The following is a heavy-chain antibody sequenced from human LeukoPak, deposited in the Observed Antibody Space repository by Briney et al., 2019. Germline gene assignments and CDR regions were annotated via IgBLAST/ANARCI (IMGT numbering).Heavy chain of an antibody. J-gene: IGHJ4*02. CDR2: ISSGSVTI. CDR3: ARDQYCSSTSCYLSAGVTDY. V-gene: IGHV3-48*04. Sequence: GGSLRLSCAASGFTFSDYNMNWVRQAPGKGLEWVSYISSGSVTIYYADSVKGRFTISRDNAKNSLYLQMNSLRAEDTAVYYCARDQYCSSTSCYLSAGVTDYWGQGTLVTVSS. D-gene: IGHD2-2*01. CDR1: GFTFSDYN.